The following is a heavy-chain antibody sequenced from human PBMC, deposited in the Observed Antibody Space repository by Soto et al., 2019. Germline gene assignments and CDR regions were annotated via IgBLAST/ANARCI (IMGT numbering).Heavy chain of an antibody. CDR1: RFTFSSYT. V-gene: IGHV3-21*03. D-gene: IGHD3-22*01. J-gene: IGHJ3*02. CDR2: ISSSTTYI. Sequence: EVQLVESGGGLVKPGGSLRLSCSASRFTFSSYTMNWVRQAPGKGLEWVSSISSSTTYIYYADSVQGRFTISRDNAKNSLYLQVNSLRAEDTSVYYCARDVDSSGYYGPVGAFDIWGQGTMVTVSS. CDR3: ARDVDSSGYYGPVGAFDI.